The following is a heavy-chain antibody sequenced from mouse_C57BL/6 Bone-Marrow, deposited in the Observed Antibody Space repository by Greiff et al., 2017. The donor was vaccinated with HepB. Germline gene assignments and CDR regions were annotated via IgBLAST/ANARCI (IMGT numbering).Heavy chain of an antibody. Sequence: VQLQQSGAELVRPGASVKLSCKASGYTFTDYYINWVKQRPGQGLEWIARIYPGSGNTYYNEKFKGKATLTAEKSSSTAYMQLSSLTSEDSAVYFCARYDYYGSSPYYFDYWGQGTTLTVSS. D-gene: IGHD1-1*01. CDR1: GYTFTDYY. V-gene: IGHV1-76*01. CDR2: IYPGSGNT. CDR3: ARYDYYGSSPYYFDY. J-gene: IGHJ2*01.